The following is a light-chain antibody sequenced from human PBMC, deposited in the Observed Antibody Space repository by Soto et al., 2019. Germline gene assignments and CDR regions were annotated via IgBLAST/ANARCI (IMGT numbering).Light chain of an antibody. CDR3: LLSYGGARNVV. Sequence: QAVVTQEPSLTVSPGGTVTLTCGSSTGAVTSGHYPYWFQQKPGQAPRTLIYDTSNKHSWTPARFSGSLLGGKSALTLAGAQPEDEAEYYCLLSYGGARNVVFGGGTKLTVL. CDR2: DTS. J-gene: IGLJ2*01. CDR1: TGAVTSGHY. V-gene: IGLV7-46*01.